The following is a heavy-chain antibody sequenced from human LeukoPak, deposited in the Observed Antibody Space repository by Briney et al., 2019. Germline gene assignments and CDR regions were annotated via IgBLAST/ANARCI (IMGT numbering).Heavy chain of an antibody. D-gene: IGHD6-13*01. CDR3: ATPRAAASYNYFYYYMDV. J-gene: IGHJ6*03. Sequence: EASVKLSCKASGGTFSSYAISWVRQAPGQGLEWMGGIIPIFGTANYAQKFQGRVTITADESTSTAYMELSSLRSEDTAVYYCATPRAAASYNYFYYYMDVWGKGTTVTVSS. CDR2: IIPIFGTA. CDR1: GGTFSSYA. V-gene: IGHV1-69*13.